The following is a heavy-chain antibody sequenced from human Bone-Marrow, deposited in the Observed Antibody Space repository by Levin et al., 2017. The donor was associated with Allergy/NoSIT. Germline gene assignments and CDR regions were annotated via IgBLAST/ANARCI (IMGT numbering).Heavy chain of an antibody. Sequence: SCAASGFTFGNHYMKWVRQAPGKGLECVSYISSSGTTIYYADSVKGRFTISRDNAKNSLYLQMNSLEVEDTGVYYCASDLYDSTNYPPPFDYWGQGTLVTVSS. V-gene: IGHV3-11*01. CDR3: ASDLYDSTNYPPPFDY. J-gene: IGHJ4*02. CDR1: GFTFGNHY. D-gene: IGHD3-22*01. CDR2: ISSSGTTI.